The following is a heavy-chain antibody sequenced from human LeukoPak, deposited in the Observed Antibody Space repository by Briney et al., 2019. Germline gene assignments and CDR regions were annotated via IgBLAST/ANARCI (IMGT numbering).Heavy chain of an antibody. V-gene: IGHV1-69*01. CDR2: IIPIFGTA. Sequence: EASVKVSCKASGGTFSSYAISWVRQAPGQGLEWMGGIIPIFGTANYAQKFQGRVTITADESTSTAYMELSSLRSEDTAVYYCARVRRYCSGGSCYFDYWGQGTLVTVSS. CDR1: GGTFSSYA. J-gene: IGHJ4*02. D-gene: IGHD2-15*01. CDR3: ARVRRYCSGGSCYFDY.